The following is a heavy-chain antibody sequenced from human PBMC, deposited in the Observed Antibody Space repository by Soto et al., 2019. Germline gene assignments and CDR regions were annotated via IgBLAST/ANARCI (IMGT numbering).Heavy chain of an antibody. CDR2: INAGNGNT. Sequence: GASVKVSCKASGYTFTSYAMHWVRQAPGQRLEWMGWINAGNGNTKYSQKFQGRVTMTRDTSTSTVYMELSSLRSEDTAVYYCARDPLTTVTTDYFDYWGQGTLVTVSS. J-gene: IGHJ4*02. CDR1: GYTFTSYA. D-gene: IGHD4-17*01. V-gene: IGHV1-3*01. CDR3: ARDPLTTVTTDYFDY.